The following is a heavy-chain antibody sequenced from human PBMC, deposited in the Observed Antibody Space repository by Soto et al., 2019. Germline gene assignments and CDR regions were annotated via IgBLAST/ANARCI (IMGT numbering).Heavy chain of an antibody. CDR1: GFTFSSYA. CDR3: ASGKGARVSYYYYGMDV. Sequence: QVQLVESGGGVVQPGRSLRLSCAASGFTFSSYAMHWVRQAPGKGLEWVAVISYDGSNKYYADSVKGRFTISRDNSKNTLYLEMNSLRAEDTAVYYCASGKGARVSYYYYGMDVWGQGTTVTVSS. J-gene: IGHJ6*02. D-gene: IGHD1-26*01. V-gene: IGHV3-30-3*01. CDR2: ISYDGSNK.